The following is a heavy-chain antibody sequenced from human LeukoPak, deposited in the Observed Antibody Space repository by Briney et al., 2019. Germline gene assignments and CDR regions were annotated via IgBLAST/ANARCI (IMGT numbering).Heavy chain of an antibody. J-gene: IGHJ3*02. CDR3: AKETNYYDSSGLPSDAFDI. CDR1: GFTFSSYA. V-gene: IGHV3-23*01. CDR2: ISGSGGST. Sequence: GGSLRLSCAASGFTFSSYAMSWVRQAPGKGLEWVSAISGSGGSTYYADSVKGRFTISRDNSKNTLYLQMNSLRAEDTAVYYCAKETNYYDSSGLPSDAFDIWGQGTMVTVSS. D-gene: IGHD3-22*01.